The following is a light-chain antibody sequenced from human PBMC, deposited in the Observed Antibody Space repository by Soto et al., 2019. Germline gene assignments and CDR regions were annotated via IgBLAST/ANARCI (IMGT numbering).Light chain of an antibody. CDR3: SSYTNTNTRACV. J-gene: IGLJ1*01. V-gene: IGLV2-14*01. CDR2: EVT. Sequence: QSVLTQPASASGSTGHSINISFTGTSGHSGSYNSVAWFQQHPGKAPKLIIYEVTDRPSGVSNRFSGSKSGNTGSLTISALQAEDEAEYYCSSYTNTNTRACVFGTGTKVTVL. CDR1: SGHSGSYNS.